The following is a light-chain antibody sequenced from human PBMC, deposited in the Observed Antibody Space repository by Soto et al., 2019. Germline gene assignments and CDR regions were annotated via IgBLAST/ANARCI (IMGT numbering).Light chain of an antibody. V-gene: IGLV1-44*01. CDR3: AAWDDSLNGVV. CDR1: SSNIGSNV. CDR2: SNN. J-gene: IGLJ2*01. Sequence: QSVLTQPPSASGTPGQRVTISCSGSSSNIGSNVVNWYQQLPGTAPKLLMYSNNQRPSGVPDRFSGSKSGTSASLAISGVQSEDEADYYCAAWDDSLNGVVFGGGPKLTVL.